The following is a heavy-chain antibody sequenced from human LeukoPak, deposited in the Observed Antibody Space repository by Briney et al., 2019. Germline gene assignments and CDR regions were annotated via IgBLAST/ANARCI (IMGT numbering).Heavy chain of an antibody. J-gene: IGHJ6*02. CDR1: GYTFTSYD. CDR3: ARRGNYDFWSGYFAYYYGMDA. V-gene: IGHV1-8*01. D-gene: IGHD3-3*01. CDR2: MNPNSGNT. Sequence: GASVKVSCKASGYTFTSYDINWVRQATGQGLEWMGWMNPNSGNTGYAQKFQGRVTMTRNTSIRTAYMELSSLRSEDTAVYYCARRGNYDFWSGYFAYYYGMDAWGQGTTVTVSS.